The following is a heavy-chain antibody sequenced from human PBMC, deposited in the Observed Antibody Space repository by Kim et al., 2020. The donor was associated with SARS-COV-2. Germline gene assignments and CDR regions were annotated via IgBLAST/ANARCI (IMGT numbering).Heavy chain of an antibody. Sequence: ASVKVSCKASGYTFTSYYMHWVRQAPGQGLDWMGIIIPIGGGTSYAQKFQGRVTMTRDTSTNTVYMELSSLRSEDTAVYYCARDPNGEAFDIWGQGTMVTVSS. D-gene: IGHD2-8*01. V-gene: IGHV1-46*01. J-gene: IGHJ3*02. CDR2: IIPIGGGT. CDR3: ARDPNGEAFDI. CDR1: GYTFTSYY.